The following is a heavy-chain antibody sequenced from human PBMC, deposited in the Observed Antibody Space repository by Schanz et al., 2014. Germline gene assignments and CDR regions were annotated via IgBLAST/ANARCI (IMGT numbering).Heavy chain of an antibody. D-gene: IGHD1-26*01. J-gene: IGHJ4*02. V-gene: IGHV1-18*01. Sequence: QVHLVQPGPEVKKPGASVTVSCKASGYDFHIYAYSWVRQAPGQGPEWIGWISGYTGDTKYAQKFQHRVNMTTDRTTSTVYMELRSLRCDDTAVYFCARDNGRIPAANSFDYWGQGTRVTVSS. CDR1: GYDFHIYA. CDR2: ISGYTGDT. CDR3: ARDNGRIPAANSFDY.